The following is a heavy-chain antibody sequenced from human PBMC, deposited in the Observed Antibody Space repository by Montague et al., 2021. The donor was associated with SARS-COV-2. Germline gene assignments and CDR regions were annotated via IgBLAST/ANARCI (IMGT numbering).Heavy chain of an antibody. CDR2: LYYTGNT. V-gene: IGHV4-39*02. CDR3: ARLKRYFDSSGSPSAFDF. J-gene: IGHJ3*01. Sequence: SETLSLTCTVSGGSITNNFYYWAWIRHPPGMGLEWFGCLYYTGNTYYNPSLKSRVIISVVTSKNYFTLKLSSVTAAETAVYYCARLKRYFDSSGSPSAFDFWGQGTKVTVSS. CDR1: GGSITNNFYY. D-gene: IGHD3-22*01.